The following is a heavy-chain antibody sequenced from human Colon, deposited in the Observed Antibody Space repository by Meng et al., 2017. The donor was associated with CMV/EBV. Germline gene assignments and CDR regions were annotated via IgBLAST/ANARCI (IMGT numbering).Heavy chain of an antibody. CDR2: ISGSGRDT. D-gene: IGHD5-24*01. J-gene: IGHJ4*02. CDR1: GFTFSSSV. V-gene: IGHV3-23*01. CDR3: ARNIEMAAMRGCFDY. Sequence: GGSLRLSCAASGFTFSSSVMSWVRQAPGKGLQWVATISGSGRDTFYEDSLQGRFSISRDNSKNTLLLQMTSLRAEDTAVYYCARNIEMAAMRGCFDYWGQRTLVTVSS.